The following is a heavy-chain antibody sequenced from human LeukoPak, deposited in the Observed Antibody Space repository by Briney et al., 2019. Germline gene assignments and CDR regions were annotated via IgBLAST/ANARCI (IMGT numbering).Heavy chain of an antibody. CDR3: AKVAKYYYGSETYYFFEH. Sequence: GGSLRLSCPASGFTFSSYWMSWVRQAPGKGLEWVANINQDGTEKYYVDSVKGRFTISRDNAKNSLDLQMNSLRVEDTGIYYCAKVAKYYYGSETYYFFEHWGQGTPVTASS. CDR1: GFTFSSYW. V-gene: IGHV3-7*01. D-gene: IGHD3-10*01. J-gene: IGHJ4*02. CDR2: INQDGTEK.